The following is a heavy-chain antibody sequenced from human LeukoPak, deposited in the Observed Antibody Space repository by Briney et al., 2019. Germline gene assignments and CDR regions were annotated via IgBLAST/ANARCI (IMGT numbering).Heavy chain of an antibody. CDR1: GFILSDYN. D-gene: IGHD1-26*01. CDR2: IAISGTYI. V-gene: IGHV3-21*01. CDR3: TRDVSATARAYDY. J-gene: IGHJ4*02. Sequence: GGSLRLSCAASGFILSDYNMNRVRQAPGKGLEWVSFIAISGTYITYADSVKGRFTISRENAKNSLYLQMNSLRAEDTAVYYCTRDVSATARAYDYWGQGTLVTVSS.